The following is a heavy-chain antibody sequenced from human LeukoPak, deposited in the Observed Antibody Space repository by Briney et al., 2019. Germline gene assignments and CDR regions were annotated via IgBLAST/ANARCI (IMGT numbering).Heavy chain of an antibody. CDR2: IYYSGST. J-gene: IGHJ6*02. V-gene: IGHV4-39*01. CDR1: GGSISSSSYY. Sequence: SETLSLTCTVSGGSISSSSYYWGWIRQPPGKGLEWIGSIYYSGSTYYNPSPKSRVTISVDTSKNQFSLKLSSVTAADTAVYYLARLSRDFWRCYFRGYYGMDGWGQGTTVTGPS. D-gene: IGHD3-3*01. CDR3: ARLSRDFWRCYFRGYYGMDG.